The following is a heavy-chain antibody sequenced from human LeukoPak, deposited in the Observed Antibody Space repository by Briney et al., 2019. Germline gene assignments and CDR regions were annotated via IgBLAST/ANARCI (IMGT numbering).Heavy chain of an antibody. V-gene: IGHV3-21*01. Sequence: GGSLRLSCAASGFAFSSYNMNWVRQAPGKGLEWVSFISSSSTYIYNADSVKGRFTISRDNAKNSLYLQMNSLRVEDTAVYYCARVLLWFGEALDYGMDVWGQGTTVTVSS. CDR2: ISSSSTYI. D-gene: IGHD3-10*01. CDR3: ARVLLWFGEALDYGMDV. J-gene: IGHJ6*02. CDR1: GFAFSSYN.